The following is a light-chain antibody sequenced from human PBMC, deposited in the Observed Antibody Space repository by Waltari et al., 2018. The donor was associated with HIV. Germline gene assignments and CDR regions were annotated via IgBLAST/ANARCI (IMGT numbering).Light chain of an antibody. J-gene: IGKJ1*01. CDR2: CAS. V-gene: IGKV3-15*01. Sequence: EIVMTQSPATLSVSPGERVTLSCMASQSITTKLAWYQHKPCQAPRLLISCASTRAPGIPDRISGSGSGIGFTLTISSLQSEDFAIYYCQQYNNWPPWTFGQGTKVEI. CDR3: QQYNNWPPWT. CDR1: QSITTK.